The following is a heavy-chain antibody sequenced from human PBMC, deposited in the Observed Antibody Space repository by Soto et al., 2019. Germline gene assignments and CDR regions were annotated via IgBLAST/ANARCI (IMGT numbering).Heavy chain of an antibody. Sequence: VQLVEAGGGLVKPGGSLRLSCAASGFTFSSYSMNWVRQAPGKRLEWVSSISSSSSYIYYADSVKGRFTISRDNAKNSLYLQMNSLRAEDTAVYCCARDGSGYCSGGSCYDLDYWGQGTLVTVSS. CDR3: ARDGSGYCSGGSCYDLDY. V-gene: IGHV3-21*01. CDR1: GFTFSSYS. CDR2: ISSSSSYI. J-gene: IGHJ4*02. D-gene: IGHD2-15*01.